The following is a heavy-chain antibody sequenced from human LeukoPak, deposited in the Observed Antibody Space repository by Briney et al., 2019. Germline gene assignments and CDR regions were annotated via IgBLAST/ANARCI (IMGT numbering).Heavy chain of an antibody. CDR2: ISGSGGST. CDR1: GFTFSSYA. Sequence: PGGSLRLSCAASGFTFSSYAMSWVRQAPGKGLEWVSAISGSGGSTYYADSVKGRFTISRDNSKNTLYLQMNSLRAEDTAVYYCAKPGAFGGVTPYYFDYWGQGTLVTASS. D-gene: IGHD3-10*01. V-gene: IGHV3-23*01. CDR3: AKPGAFGGVTPYYFDY. J-gene: IGHJ4*02.